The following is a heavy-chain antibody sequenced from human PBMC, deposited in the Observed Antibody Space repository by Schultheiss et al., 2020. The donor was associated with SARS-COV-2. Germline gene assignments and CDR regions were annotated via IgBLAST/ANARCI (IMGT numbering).Heavy chain of an antibody. CDR2: TYYRSKWYN. Sequence: SETLSLTCAISGDSVSSNSAAWNWIRQSPSRGLEWLGRTYYRSKWYNDYAVSVKSRITINPDTSKNQFSLQLNSVTPEDTAVYYCARDNCSGGSCYSLFDYWGQGTLVTVSS. CDR3: ARDNCSGGSCYSLFDY. J-gene: IGHJ4*02. D-gene: IGHD2-15*01. V-gene: IGHV6-1*01. CDR1: GDSVSSNSAA.